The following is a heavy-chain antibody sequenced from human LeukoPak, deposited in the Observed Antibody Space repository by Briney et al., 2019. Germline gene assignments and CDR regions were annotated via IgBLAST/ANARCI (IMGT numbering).Heavy chain of an antibody. CDR1: GYTSTSYG. J-gene: IGHJ4*02. D-gene: IGHD4-17*01. Sequence: ASVKVSCKASGYTSTSYGISWVRQAPGQGLEWMGWISAYNGNTNYAQKLQGRVTMTTDTSTSTAYMELRSLRSDDTAVYYCARNDYGDPPADWWGQGTLVTVSS. CDR2: ISAYNGNT. CDR3: ARNDYGDPPADW. V-gene: IGHV1-18*01.